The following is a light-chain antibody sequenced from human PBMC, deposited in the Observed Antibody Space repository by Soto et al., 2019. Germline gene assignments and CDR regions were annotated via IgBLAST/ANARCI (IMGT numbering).Light chain of an antibody. CDR2: DDN. CDR3: GSWDSSLSAYV. CDR1: SSNIGGNS. J-gene: IGLJ1*01. V-gene: IGLV1-51*01. Sequence: QSVMTQPTSVSAAPGQTVTISCSGSSSNIGGNSVSWYQQLPGTAPKLLIYDDNKRPSGIPDRFSGSKSGTSATLGITGFQTGDEADYYCGSWDSSLSAYVFGTGTKLTVL.